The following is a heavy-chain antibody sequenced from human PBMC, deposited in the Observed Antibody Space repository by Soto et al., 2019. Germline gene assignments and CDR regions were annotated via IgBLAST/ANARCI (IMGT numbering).Heavy chain of an antibody. CDR2: INAGNGNT. Sequence: QVQLVQSGAEVKKPGASVKVSCKASGYTFTSYAMHWVRQAPGQRLEWMGWINAGNGNTKYSQKFQGRVTITRDTSASTAYMELSSLRSEDTAVYYCARSPLWFGDVGWFDPWGQGTLVTVSS. V-gene: IGHV1-3*01. CDR3: ARSPLWFGDVGWFDP. D-gene: IGHD3-10*01. CDR1: GYTFTSYA. J-gene: IGHJ5*02.